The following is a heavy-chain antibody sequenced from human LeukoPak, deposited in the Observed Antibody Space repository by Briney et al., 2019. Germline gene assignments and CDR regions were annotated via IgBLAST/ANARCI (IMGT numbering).Heavy chain of an antibody. J-gene: IGHJ4*02. CDR3: ARIVPGGASFDN. D-gene: IGHD2-8*02. V-gene: IGHV3-11*03. CDR2: ISSDSSHT. CDR1: GFTFSGHY. Sequence: GGSLRLSCAASGFTFSGHYMSWIRQAPGKGLEWLSYISSDSSHTNYADSVKGRFTISRGNAENSLYLQMNSLRAEDTAVYYCARIVPGGASFDNWGQGTLVTVSS.